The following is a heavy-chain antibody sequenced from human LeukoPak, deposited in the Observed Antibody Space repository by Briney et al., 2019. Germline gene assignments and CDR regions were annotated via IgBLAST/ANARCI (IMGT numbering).Heavy chain of an antibody. CDR3: IRSSGWPDS. Sequence: GGPLRLSCAASGFTVSSHWMHWVRQVPGKGLVWVARINEDGSSIIYADSVKGRFAISSDIAENTIYLLMNSLRVEDMAIYYCIRSSGWPDSWGQGTLVTVSS. CDR1: GFTVSSHW. J-gene: IGHJ5*01. V-gene: IGHV3-74*01. D-gene: IGHD6-19*01. CDR2: INEDGSSI.